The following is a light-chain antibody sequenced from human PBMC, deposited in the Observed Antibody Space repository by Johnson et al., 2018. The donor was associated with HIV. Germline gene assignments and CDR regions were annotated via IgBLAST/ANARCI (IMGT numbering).Light chain of an antibody. CDR3: GAWDSSLSAYV. CDR1: SSNIENDY. V-gene: IGLV1-51*01. Sequence: QSFLTQPPSVSAAPGEKVNISCSGSSSNIENDYVSWYQQLPGAAPKLLIYDDNKRPSRIPDRFSGSKSGTSATLGLTGLQTGDEADFYCGAWDSSLSAYVFGSGTKVTVL. CDR2: DDN. J-gene: IGLJ1*01.